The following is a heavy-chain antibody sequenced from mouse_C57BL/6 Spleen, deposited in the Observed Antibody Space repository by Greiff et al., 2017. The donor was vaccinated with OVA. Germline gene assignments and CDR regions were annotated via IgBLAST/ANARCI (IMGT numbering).Heavy chain of an antibody. CDR3: ARGDYPYAMDY. Sequence: VQLQESGAELARPGASVKMSCKASGYTFTSYTMHWVKQRPGQGLEWIGYINPSSGYTKYNQKFKDKATLTADKSSSTAYMQLSSLTSEDSAVYYCARGDYPYAMDYWGQGTSVTVSS. D-gene: IGHD2-4*01. V-gene: IGHV1-4*01. CDR2: INPSSGYT. J-gene: IGHJ4*01. CDR1: GYTFTSYT.